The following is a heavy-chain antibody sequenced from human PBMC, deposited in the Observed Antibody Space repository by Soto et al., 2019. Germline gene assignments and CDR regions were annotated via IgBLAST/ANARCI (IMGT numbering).Heavy chain of an antibody. D-gene: IGHD2-2*01. J-gene: IGHJ3*02. CDR3: ATEIGDQTAFEK. CDR1: GGTFNSYT. CDR2: IIATLDLT. V-gene: IGHV1-69*08. Sequence: QVQLVQSGPELKKPGSSVRVSCRASGGTFNSYTITWVRQSPGQGLEWLGRIIATLDLTNSAQNFQGRVTITADKSTSTAYMELTSLRSEATAVYYCATEIGDQTAFEKWGHGTVLTVSS.